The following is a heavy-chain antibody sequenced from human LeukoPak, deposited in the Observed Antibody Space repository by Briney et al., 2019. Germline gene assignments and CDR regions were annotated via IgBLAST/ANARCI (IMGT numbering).Heavy chain of an antibody. CDR1: GGSISRSSYY. D-gene: IGHD5-24*01. CDR3: PSGRWVQGGDC. CDR2: IYYSGST. J-gene: IGHJ4*02. Sequence: SETLPLTCTVSGGSISRSSYYWGWIRQPPGKGLEWIGSIYYSGSTYYNPSLKSRVTISVDTSKIQFSMKLSSVTAADTAVCYCPSGRWVQGGDCWGQGTLVTVSS. V-gene: IGHV4-39*07.